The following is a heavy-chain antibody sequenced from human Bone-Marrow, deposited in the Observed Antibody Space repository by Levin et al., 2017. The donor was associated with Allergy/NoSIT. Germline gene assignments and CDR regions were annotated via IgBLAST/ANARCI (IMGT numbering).Heavy chain of an antibody. CDR3: ARGGDYGSGSYSPIDY. Sequence: ETLSLTCAASGFTFSNYWMHWVRQAPGKGLVWVSRIINDGTSTNYADSVKGRFTISRDNTENTLYMQLNSLRPEDTAVYYCARGGDYGSGSYSPIDYWGQGTLVTVSS. J-gene: IGHJ4*02. CDR1: GFTFSNYW. V-gene: IGHV3-74*01. CDR2: IINDGTST. D-gene: IGHD3-10*01.